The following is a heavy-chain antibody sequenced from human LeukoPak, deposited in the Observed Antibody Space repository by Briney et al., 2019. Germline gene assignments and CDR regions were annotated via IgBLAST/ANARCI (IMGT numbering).Heavy chain of an antibody. CDR1: GYTFTGYY. CDR3: ARDRFEQWPEGYYYYMDV. Sequence: SVKVSCKASGYTFTGYYMHWVRQAPGQGLEWMGGILPTFGTANYAQKFQGRVTITADESTSTAYMELSSLRSEDTAVYYCARDRFEQWPEGYYYYMDVWGKGTTVTISS. J-gene: IGHJ6*03. CDR2: ILPTFGTA. V-gene: IGHV1-69*13. D-gene: IGHD6-19*01.